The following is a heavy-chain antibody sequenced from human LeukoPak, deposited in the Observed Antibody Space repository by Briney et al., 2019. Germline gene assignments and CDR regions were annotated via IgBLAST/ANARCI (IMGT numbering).Heavy chain of an antibody. Sequence: GGSLRLSCAASGFTFSTYAMNWVRQAPGKGLEWVSYISSSSRTIHYADSVKGRFTISRDNAKNSLYLQMNSLRAEDTAVYYCARENSSSWSYYYGMDVWGQGTTVTVSS. CDR2: ISSSSRTI. V-gene: IGHV3-48*04. J-gene: IGHJ6*02. CDR3: ARENSSSWSYYYGMDV. D-gene: IGHD6-13*01. CDR1: GFTFSTYA.